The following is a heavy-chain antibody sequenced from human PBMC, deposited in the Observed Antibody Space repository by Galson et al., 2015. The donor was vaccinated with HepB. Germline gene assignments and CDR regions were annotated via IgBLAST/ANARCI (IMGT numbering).Heavy chain of an antibody. Sequence: SLRLSCAASGFTFSSYAMAWVRQAPGKGLEWVSTISSGGTTSYYADSVKGRFTISRDNSKNALYLQMNSLRAEDTAVYYCARDRACSSTSCSAGGVGYWGQGTLVTVSS. V-gene: IGHV3-23*01. D-gene: IGHD2-2*01. CDR1: GFTFSSYA. J-gene: IGHJ4*02. CDR2: ISSGGTTS. CDR3: ARDRACSSTSCSAGGVGY.